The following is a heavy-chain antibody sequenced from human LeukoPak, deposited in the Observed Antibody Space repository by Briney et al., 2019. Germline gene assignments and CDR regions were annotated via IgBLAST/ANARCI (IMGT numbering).Heavy chain of an antibody. J-gene: IGHJ3*02. CDR2: INAGNGNT. V-gene: IGHV1-3*01. Sequence: ASVKVSCKASGYTFTTYAMHWVRQAPGQRLEWMGWINAGNGNTKYSQKFQGRVTITRDTSASTAYMELSSLRSEDTAVYYCASRREYCSTTSCSATFDIWGQGTMVTVSS. D-gene: IGHD2-2*01. CDR1: GYTFTTYA. CDR3: ASRREYCSTTSCSATFDI.